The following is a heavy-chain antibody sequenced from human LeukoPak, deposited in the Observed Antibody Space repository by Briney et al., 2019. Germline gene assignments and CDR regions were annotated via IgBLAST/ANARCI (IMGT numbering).Heavy chain of an antibody. CDR3: ASGSDSGWLY. CDR1: GGTFSSYA. D-gene: IGHD6-19*01. Sequence: ASVKVSCKASGGTFSSYAISWVRQAPGQGLEWMGWINPNSGGTNYAQKFQGRVTMTRDTSISTAYMELSRLRSDDTAVYYCASGSDSGWLYWGQGTLVTVSS. V-gene: IGHV1-2*02. CDR2: INPNSGGT. J-gene: IGHJ4*02.